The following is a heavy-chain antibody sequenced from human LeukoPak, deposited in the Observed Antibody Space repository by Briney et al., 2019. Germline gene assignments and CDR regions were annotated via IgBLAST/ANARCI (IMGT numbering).Heavy chain of an antibody. Sequence: GGSLRLSCAASGFTFSSDSMNWVRQAPGKGLEWVSSISSTSGFISYADSVRGRFTISRDNAKSSLYLQMNSLRAEDTALYYCARVHSGYGPDYIDHWGQGTPVTVSS. CDR1: GFTFSSDS. CDR2: ISSTSGFI. V-gene: IGHV3-21*06. CDR3: ARVHSGYGPDYIDH. J-gene: IGHJ4*02. D-gene: IGHD5-12*01.